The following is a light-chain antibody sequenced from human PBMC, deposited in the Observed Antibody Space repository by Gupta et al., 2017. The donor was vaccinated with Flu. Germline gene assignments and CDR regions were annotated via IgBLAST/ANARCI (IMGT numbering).Light chain of an antibody. V-gene: IGKV3-15*01. Sequence: GERAALSCRASQSLTINMAWFQQKPGQPPRLLMSGASNRATGFPARFRGSGYGTDFTLTISSLQSEDFAVYYCQQYDRWPWTLGQGTKVEIK. CDR1: QSLTIN. CDR3: QQYDRWPWT. J-gene: IGKJ1*01. CDR2: GAS.